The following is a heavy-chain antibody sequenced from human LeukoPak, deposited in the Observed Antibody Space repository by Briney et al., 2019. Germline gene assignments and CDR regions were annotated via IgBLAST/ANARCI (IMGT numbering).Heavy chain of an antibody. Sequence: EASVKVSCKASGGTFSSYAISWVRQAPGQGLEWMGGIIPIFGTANYAQKFQGRVTITTDESTSTAYMELSSLRSEDTAVYYCARAQEYCSSTSCYKRDYYYYMDVWGKGITVTVSS. V-gene: IGHV1-69*05. CDR2: IIPIFGTA. CDR1: GGTFSSYA. D-gene: IGHD2-2*02. CDR3: ARAQEYCSSTSCYKRDYYYYMDV. J-gene: IGHJ6*03.